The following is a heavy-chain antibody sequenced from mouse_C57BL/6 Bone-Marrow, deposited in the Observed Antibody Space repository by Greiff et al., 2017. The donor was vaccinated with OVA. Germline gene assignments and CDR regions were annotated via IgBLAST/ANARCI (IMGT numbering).Heavy chain of an antibody. J-gene: IGHJ4*01. CDR2: IYPSDSET. D-gene: IGHD2-1*01. CDR3: ARRGFYGNYDYYAMDY. V-gene: IGHV1-61*01. CDR1: GYTFTSYW. Sequence: QVQLQQPGAELVRPGSSVKLSCKASGYTFTSYWMDWVKQRPGQGLEWIGNIYPSDSETHYNQKFKDKATLTVDKSSSTAYMQLSSLTSEDSAVYYGARRGFYGNYDYYAMDYWGQGTSVTVSS.